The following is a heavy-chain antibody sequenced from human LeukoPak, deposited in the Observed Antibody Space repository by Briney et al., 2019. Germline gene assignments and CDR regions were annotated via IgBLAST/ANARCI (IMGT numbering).Heavy chain of an antibody. Sequence: GGSLRLSCAASGFSFSNYAMTWVRQAPGKGPEWLATISGSGGSTYSADSVKGRLAISRDNSKNTLFLRMSSLRAADTAIYYCTKQLHSSSHCGIDYWGQGTLVSVSS. D-gene: IGHD6-13*01. CDR3: TKQLHSSSHCGIDY. CDR2: ISGSGGST. V-gene: IGHV3-23*01. J-gene: IGHJ4*02. CDR1: GFSFSNYA.